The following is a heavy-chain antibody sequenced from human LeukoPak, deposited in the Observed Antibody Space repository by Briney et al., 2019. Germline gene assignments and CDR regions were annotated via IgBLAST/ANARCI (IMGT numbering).Heavy chain of an antibody. CDR1: GYTLTTYD. D-gene: IGHD5-24*01. J-gene: IGHJ4*02. CDR2: MNPNRDQR. Sequence: ASVKVSCKASGYTLTTYDMNWGRQAPGQGVEWGGWMNPNRDQRAFAQKFQGRLTMPRDTSISTSYMELSSLTSGDTAVYYCARGLGPRTNYYYLDYWGQGTLLIVSS. CDR3: ARGLGPRTNYYYLDY. V-gene: IGHV1-8*01.